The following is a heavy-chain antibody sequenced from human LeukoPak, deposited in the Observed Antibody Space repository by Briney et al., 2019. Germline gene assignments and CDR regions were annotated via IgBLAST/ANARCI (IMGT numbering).Heavy chain of an antibody. CDR2: IWYDGSNK. D-gene: IGHD4-17*01. Sequence: GGSLRLSCVASGFTFSNYWMSWVRQAPGKGLEWVAVIWYDGSNKYYADSVKGRFTISRDNSKNTLYLQMNSLRAEDTAVYYCARGLTVTTADYWGQGTLVTVSS. CDR1: GFTFSNYW. CDR3: ARGLTVTTADY. J-gene: IGHJ4*02. V-gene: IGHV3-33*08.